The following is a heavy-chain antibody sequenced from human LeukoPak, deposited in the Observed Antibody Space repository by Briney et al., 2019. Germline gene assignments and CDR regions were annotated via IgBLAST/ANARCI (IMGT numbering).Heavy chain of an antibody. D-gene: IGHD2/OR15-2a*01. Sequence: QAGGSLRLSCVASGFTFRSYGMSWVRQAPGKGLEWVSAISSSGGSTYYADSVKGRFTISRDNSKNTLSPQMNNLRAEDTAVYYCAKDRLTMPDWGQGTLVTVSS. CDR1: GFTFRSYG. CDR3: AKDRLTMPD. V-gene: IGHV3-23*01. CDR2: ISSSGGST. J-gene: IGHJ4*02.